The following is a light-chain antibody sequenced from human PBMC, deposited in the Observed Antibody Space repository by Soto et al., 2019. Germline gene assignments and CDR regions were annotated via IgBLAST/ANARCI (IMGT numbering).Light chain of an antibody. CDR2: GAS. CDR1: QSVSSN. Sequence: EIVMTQSPATLSVSPGERATLSCRASQSVSSNLAWYQQKPGQAPRLLIYGASTRATGIPARFSGSGSGTEFTLTISSLQSEDFAIYYCQHYNNWLPRTFGQGTKVEIK. CDR3: QHYNNWLPRT. J-gene: IGKJ1*01. V-gene: IGKV3-15*01.